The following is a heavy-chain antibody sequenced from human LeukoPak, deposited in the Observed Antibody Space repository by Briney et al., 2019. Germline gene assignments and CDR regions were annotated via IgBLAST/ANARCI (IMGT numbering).Heavy chain of an antibody. D-gene: IGHD1-26*01. CDR3: ARSIYSGTSNFDY. CDR2: IYYSGST. J-gene: IGHJ4*02. V-gene: IGHV4-59*01. Sequence: SETLSLTCTVACASIRSYYCGWIRQPPGKGLEWIGYIYYSGSTNYNPSLQSRVTISIDTSKNQFSLKLSSVTAADTAVYYCARSIYSGTSNFDYWGQGTLVTVSS. CDR1: CASIRSYY.